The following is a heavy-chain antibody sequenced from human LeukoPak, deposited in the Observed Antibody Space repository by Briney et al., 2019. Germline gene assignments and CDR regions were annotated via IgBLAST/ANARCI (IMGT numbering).Heavy chain of an antibody. V-gene: IGHV3-30*18. D-gene: IGHD3-3*01. CDR1: GFTFSSYG. CDR2: ISYDGSNK. Sequence: GGSLRLSCAASGFTFSSYGMHWVRQAPGKGLEWVAVISYDGSNKYYADSVKGRFTISRDNSKNTLYLQMNSLRAEDTAVYYCAKGVQPDDFWSGYHHYYYYGMDVWGQGTTVTVSS. CDR3: AKGVQPDDFWSGYHHYYYYGMDV. J-gene: IGHJ6*02.